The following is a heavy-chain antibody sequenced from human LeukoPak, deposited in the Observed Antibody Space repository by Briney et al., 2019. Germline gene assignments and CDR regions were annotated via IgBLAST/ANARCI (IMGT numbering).Heavy chain of an antibody. V-gene: IGHV1-69*13. Sequence: SVKVSCKASGGTFSSYAISWLRQAPGQGLEWMGGIIPIFGTANYAQKFQGRVTITADESTSTAYMELSSLRSEDTAVYYCARGTYDSSVYYTPGDYWGQGTLVTVSS. J-gene: IGHJ4*02. D-gene: IGHD3-22*01. CDR1: GGTFSSYA. CDR2: IIPIFGTA. CDR3: ARGTYDSSVYYTPGDY.